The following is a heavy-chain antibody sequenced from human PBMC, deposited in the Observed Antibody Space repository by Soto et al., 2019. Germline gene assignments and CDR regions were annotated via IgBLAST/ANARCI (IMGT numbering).Heavy chain of an antibody. Sequence: GASVKVSCKASGYTFTSYDINWVRQATGQGLEWMGWMNPNSGNTGYAQKFQGRVTMTRNTSISTAYMELSSLRSEDTAVYYCARVEAFWSGYHYYYYMDVWGKGTTVTVSS. D-gene: IGHD3-3*01. CDR1: GYTFTSYD. V-gene: IGHV1-8*01. J-gene: IGHJ6*03. CDR3: ARVEAFWSGYHYYYYMDV. CDR2: MNPNSGNT.